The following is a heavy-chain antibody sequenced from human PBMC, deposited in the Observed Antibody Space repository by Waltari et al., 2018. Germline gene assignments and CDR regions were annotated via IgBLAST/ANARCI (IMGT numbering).Heavy chain of an antibody. Sequence: EVQLVESGGGLVQPGGSLRLSCAASGFTFSSYEMNWVRQAPGKGLEWVSYISSSGSTIYYADSVKGRFTISRDNAKNSLYLQMNSLRAEDTAVYYCAREWKRSFYYWGQGTLVTVSS. J-gene: IGHJ4*02. CDR2: ISSSGSTI. V-gene: IGHV3-48*03. CDR3: AREWKRSFYY. D-gene: IGHD1-1*01. CDR1: GFTFSSYE.